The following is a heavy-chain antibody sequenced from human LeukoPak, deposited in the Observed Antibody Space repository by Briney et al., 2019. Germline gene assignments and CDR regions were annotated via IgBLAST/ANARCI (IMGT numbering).Heavy chain of an antibody. V-gene: IGHV5-51*01. CDR1: GYSFTSYW. J-gene: IGHJ3*02. CDR2: IYPGDSDT. D-gene: IGHD6-19*01. CDR3: ARRIAVAGIGSGAFDI. Sequence: AESLKISCKGSGYSFTSYWIGWVRQMPGKGLEWMGIIYPGDSDTRYSPSFQGQVTISADKSISTAYLQWSSLKASDTAMYYCARRIAVAGIGSGAFDIWGQGTMVTVSS.